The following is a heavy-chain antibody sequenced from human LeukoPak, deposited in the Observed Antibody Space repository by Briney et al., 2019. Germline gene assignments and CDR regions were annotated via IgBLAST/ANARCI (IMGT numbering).Heavy chain of an antibody. J-gene: IGHJ4*02. CDR1: GISFSSHG. CDR2: IWYDGSNI. D-gene: IGHD3-22*01. Sequence: PGGSLRLSCAASGISFSSHGMHWVRQAPGKGLEWVAVIWYDGSNIYYTDSVKGRFTISRDNSKNTLYLQMNSLRAEDTALYYCARARNDYDSNGFSLPDYWGQGTLVTVSS. V-gene: IGHV3-33*01. CDR3: ARARNDYDSNGFSLPDY.